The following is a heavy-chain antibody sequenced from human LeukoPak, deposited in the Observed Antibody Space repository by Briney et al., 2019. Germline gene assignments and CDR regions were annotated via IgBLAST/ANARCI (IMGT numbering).Heavy chain of an antibody. CDR3: AKSTFGTEYFQN. D-gene: IGHD3-10*02. Sequence: GGSLRLSCTASGFTFSSYAMGWVRQAPGKGLEWVSGIRGSGGSTDYADSVKGRFTISRDNSKNTLYLQMNSLRVEDTAVYHCAKSTFGTEYFQNWGQGTLVTVSS. V-gene: IGHV3-23*01. J-gene: IGHJ1*01. CDR2: IRGSGGST. CDR1: GFTFSSYA.